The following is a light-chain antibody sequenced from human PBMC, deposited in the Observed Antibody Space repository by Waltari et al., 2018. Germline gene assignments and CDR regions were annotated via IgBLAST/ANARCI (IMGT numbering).Light chain of an antibody. CDR1: SSDVGGSNY. V-gene: IGLV2-14*03. J-gene: IGLJ1*01. CDR3: SSYTSSNTYV. CDR2: DVS. Sequence: QSALTQPASVSGSPGQSITISCTGTSSDVGGSNYVSCYQQHTGKAPKPMVYDVSDRPSGVADRFSGYKCGNTSSLTISGLQAEDEADYYGSSYTSSNTYVFGTGTKVTVL.